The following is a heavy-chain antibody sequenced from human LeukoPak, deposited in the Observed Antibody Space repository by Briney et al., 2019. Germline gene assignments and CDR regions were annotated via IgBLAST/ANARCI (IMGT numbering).Heavy chain of an antibody. CDR1: GFTFSNNW. D-gene: IGHD3-10*01. CDR2: ISSSSSYI. Sequence: GGSLRLSCAASGFTFSNNWMHWVRQAPGKGLEWVSSISSSSSYIYYADSVKGRFTISRDNAKNSLYLQMNSLRAEDTAVYYCASRWFGELLTHDYWGQGALVTVSS. V-gene: IGHV3-21*01. J-gene: IGHJ4*02. CDR3: ASRWFGELLTHDY.